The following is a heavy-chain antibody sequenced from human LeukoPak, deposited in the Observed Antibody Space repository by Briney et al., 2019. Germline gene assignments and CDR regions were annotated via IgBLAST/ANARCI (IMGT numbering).Heavy chain of an antibody. CDR2: ISSSSSYI. D-gene: IGHD2-15*01. V-gene: IGHV3-21*01. J-gene: IGHJ4*02. CDR3: ARDGSTVVVVAAIDY. Sequence: KPGGSLRLSCAASGFTFSGYSMNWVRQAPGKGLEWVSSISSSSSYIYYADSVKGRFTISRDNAKNSLYLQMNSLRAEDTAVYYCARDGSTVVVVAAIDYWGQGTLVTVSS. CDR1: GFTFSGYS.